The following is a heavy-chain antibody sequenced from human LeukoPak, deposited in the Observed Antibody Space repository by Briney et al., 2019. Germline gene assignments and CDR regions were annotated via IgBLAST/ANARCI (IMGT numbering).Heavy chain of an antibody. D-gene: IGHD4-23*01. J-gene: IGHJ4*02. CDR3: ARAAVVTSPFDY. CDR2: ISSSGGTI. CDR1: GFTFSDYY. V-gene: IGHV3-11*01. Sequence: GGSLRLSCAASGFTFSDYYMSWIRQAPGKGLEWVSYISSSGGTIYFADSVKDRFTISRGNAKNSLDLQMNSLRAEDTAMYYCARAAVVTSPFDYWGQGTLVTVSS.